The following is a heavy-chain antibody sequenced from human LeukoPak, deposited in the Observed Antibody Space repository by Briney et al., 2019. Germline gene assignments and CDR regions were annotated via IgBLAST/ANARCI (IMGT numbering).Heavy chain of an antibody. Sequence: GGSLRLACAAAGFTFSDYYMSWIGHAPGKGLEWVSYISISGITIYYADSVKGRFTISRDNAKNSLYLQMNSLRAEDTAVYYCARDGYRSGGSCYSGGSSLIVYWGEGTLVTVS. D-gene: IGHD2-15*01. J-gene: IGHJ4*02. V-gene: IGHV3-11*04. CDR2: ISISGITI. CDR3: ARDGYRSGGSCYSGGSSLIVY. CDR1: GFTFSDYY.